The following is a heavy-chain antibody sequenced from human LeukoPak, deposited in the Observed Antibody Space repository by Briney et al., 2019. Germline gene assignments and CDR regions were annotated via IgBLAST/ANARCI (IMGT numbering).Heavy chain of an antibody. J-gene: IGHJ4*02. V-gene: IGHV3-74*01. Sequence: PGGSLRLSCAASGFXFSSSWIHWVRQAPGKGLVWGSRMNSDGSTTTYADSVKGRFTISRDNAKNTLYLQMNSLRAEDTAVYYCVRALNGDKDYWGQGALVTVSS. CDR2: MNSDGSTT. CDR3: VRALNGDKDY. CDR1: GFXFSSSW. D-gene: IGHD7-27*01.